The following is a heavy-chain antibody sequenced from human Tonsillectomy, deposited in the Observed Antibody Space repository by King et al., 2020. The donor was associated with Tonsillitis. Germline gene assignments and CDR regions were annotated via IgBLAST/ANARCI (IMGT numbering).Heavy chain of an antibody. V-gene: IGHV4-34*01. CDR3: ARRYYDFWSGYDWYFDL. J-gene: IGHJ2*01. Sequence: VQLQQWGAGLLKPSETLSLTCAVYGGSFSGDYWSWIRQPPGKGLEWIGEINHIVSTYYNPSLKSRVTISVDTSKNQFSLKLSSVTAADTAVYYCARRYYDFWSGYDWYFDLWGRGTLVTVSS. D-gene: IGHD3-3*01. CDR2: INHIVST. CDR1: GGSFSGDY.